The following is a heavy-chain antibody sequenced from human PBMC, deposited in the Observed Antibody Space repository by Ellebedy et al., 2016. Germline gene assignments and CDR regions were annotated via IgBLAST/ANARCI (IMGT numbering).Heavy chain of an antibody. J-gene: IGHJ6*02. CDR2: INSDGSST. D-gene: IGHD3-10*01. CDR1: GFTFSSYW. CDR3: AKGDYYGSGSYGEDYYGMDV. V-gene: IGHV3-74*01. Sequence: GESLKISXAASGFTFSSYWMYWVRQAPGKGLVWVSRINSDGSSTSYADSVKGRFTISRDNAKNTLYLQMNSLRAEDTAVYYCAKGDYYGSGSYGEDYYGMDVWGQGTTVTVSS.